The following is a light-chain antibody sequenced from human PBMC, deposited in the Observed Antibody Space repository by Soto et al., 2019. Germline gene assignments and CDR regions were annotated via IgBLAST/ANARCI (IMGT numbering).Light chain of an antibody. CDR1: QSVLYSSNNKNY. J-gene: IGKJ5*01. Sequence: DIVMTQSPDSLAVSLGERATINCKSSQSVLYSSNNKNYLAWYQQKPGQPPKLLIYWASTRESGVPDRFSGSXXGTDFTLTIXSLQAEXVXXYXCQQYYSTPLTFGQGTRLEIK. CDR2: WAS. CDR3: QQYYSTPLT. V-gene: IGKV4-1*01.